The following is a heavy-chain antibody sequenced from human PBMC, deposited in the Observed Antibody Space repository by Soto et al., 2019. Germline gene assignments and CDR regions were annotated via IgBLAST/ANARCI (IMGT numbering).Heavy chain of an antibody. Sequence: GGSLRLSCAASGFTFSSYAMSLVRQAPGKGLEWVSAISGSGGSTYYADSVKGRFTISRDNSKNTLYLQMNSLRAEDTAVYYCAKEGVSYYYYYGMDVWGQGTTVTVSS. CDR2: ISGSGGST. CDR1: GFTFSSYA. D-gene: IGHD2-8*01. J-gene: IGHJ6*02. CDR3: AKEGVSYYYYYGMDV. V-gene: IGHV3-23*01.